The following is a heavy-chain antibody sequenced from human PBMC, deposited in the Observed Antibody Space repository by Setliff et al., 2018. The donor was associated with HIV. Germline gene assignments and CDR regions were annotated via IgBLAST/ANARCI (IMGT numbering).Heavy chain of an antibody. V-gene: IGHV3-48*01. J-gene: IGHJ5*02. CDR2: ITSTGSTI. CDR1: GFTFSDCS. CDR3: ASSGSGSYITWFGP. Sequence: GGSLRLSCAASGFTFSDCSMNWVRQAPGKGLEWISYITSTGSTIFYADSLKGRFTISRDNDKNSVHLQMTILRAEDTAVYYCASSGSGSYITWFGPWGQGTLVTVSS. D-gene: IGHD3-10*01.